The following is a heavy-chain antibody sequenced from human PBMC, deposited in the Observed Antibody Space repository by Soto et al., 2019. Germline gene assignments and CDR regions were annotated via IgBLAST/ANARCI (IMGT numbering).Heavy chain of an antibody. CDR2: INPSGGST. CDR3: ARGVGTVANWNYVWFDP. Sequence: GASVKVSCKASGYTFTSYYMHLVRQAPGQGLEWMGIINPSGGSTSYAQKFQGRVTMTRDTSTSTVYMELSSLRSEDTAVYYCARGVGTVANWNYVWFDPWGQGTLVTVSS. J-gene: IGHJ5*02. V-gene: IGHV1-46*03. CDR1: GYTFTSYY. D-gene: IGHD1-7*01.